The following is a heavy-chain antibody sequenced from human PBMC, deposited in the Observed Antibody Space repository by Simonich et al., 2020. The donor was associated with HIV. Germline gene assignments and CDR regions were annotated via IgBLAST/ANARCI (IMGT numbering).Heavy chain of an antibody. J-gene: IGHJ4*02. Sequence: QVQLVESGGGVVQPGRSLRLSCAASGFTFSSYAMHWVRQAPGKGLEWVAVISYDGSNKYYADSVKCRFTISRDNSKNTRYLQMNSLRAEDTAVYYCASGGSISSVWADDYWGQGTLVTVSS. D-gene: IGHD3-16*01. V-gene: IGHV3-30*07. CDR1: GFTFSSYA. CDR2: ISYDGSNK. CDR3: ASGGSISSVWADDY.